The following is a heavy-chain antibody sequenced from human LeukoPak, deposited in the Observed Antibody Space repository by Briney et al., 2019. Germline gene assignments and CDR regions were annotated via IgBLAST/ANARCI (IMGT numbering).Heavy chain of an antibody. D-gene: IGHD5-12*01. Sequence: PGGSLRLSCVVSGFTFNRCWMNWVRQAPGKGLEWVSAISGSGGSTYYADSVKGRFTISRDNSKNTLYLQMNSLRAEDTAVYYCAKDPSLIVATTFDYWGQGTLVTVSS. CDR1: GFTFNRCW. CDR3: AKDPSLIVATTFDY. J-gene: IGHJ4*02. CDR2: ISGSGGST. V-gene: IGHV3-23*01.